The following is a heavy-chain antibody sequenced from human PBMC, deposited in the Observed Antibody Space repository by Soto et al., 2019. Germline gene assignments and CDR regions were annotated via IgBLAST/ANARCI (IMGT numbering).Heavy chain of an antibody. Sequence: EVQLVESGGGLIQPGGSLRLSCAVSGFTVSNNYMSWVRQAPGKGLEGVSVIYSGGYTAYGDSVKGRFTISRDNSKNTLFLKMKSLGPTNTAVYYGRPRPGGGGYWGQGTLVTVSS. D-gene: IGHD6-6*01. V-gene: IGHV3-53*01. J-gene: IGHJ4*02. CDR2: IYSGGYT. CDR3: RPRPGGGGY. CDR1: GFTVSNNY.